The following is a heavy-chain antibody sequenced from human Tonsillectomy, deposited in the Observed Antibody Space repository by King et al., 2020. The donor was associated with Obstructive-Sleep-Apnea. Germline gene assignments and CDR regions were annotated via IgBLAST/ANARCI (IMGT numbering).Heavy chain of an antibody. V-gene: IGHV4-31*03. Sequence: VQLQESGPGLVKPSQTLSLTCTVSGGAISSGGYYWNWIRQHPGKDLEWIGYIYYSGSTYYNPSLKSRLTISVDTSKNQFSLKLSSVTAADTAVYYRARARAGSGLFNYWGQGTLVTVSS. J-gene: IGHJ4*02. CDR2: IYYSGST. D-gene: IGHD6-13*01. CDR3: ARARAGSGLFNY. CDR1: GGAISSGGYY.